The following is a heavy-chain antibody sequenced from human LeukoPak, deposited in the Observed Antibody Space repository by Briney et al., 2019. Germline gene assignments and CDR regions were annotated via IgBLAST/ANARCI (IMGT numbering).Heavy chain of an antibody. CDR2: ISSSSSYI. J-gene: IGHJ4*02. CDR3: ATDSAVANYFDY. CDR1: GFTFSSYA. D-gene: IGHD6-19*01. Sequence: GGSLRLSCAASGFTFSSYAMSWVRQAPGKGLEWVSSISSSSSYISYADSVKGRFTISRDNAKNSLYLQMNSLRAEDTAFYYCATDSAVANYFDYWGQGTLVTVSS. V-gene: IGHV3-21*01.